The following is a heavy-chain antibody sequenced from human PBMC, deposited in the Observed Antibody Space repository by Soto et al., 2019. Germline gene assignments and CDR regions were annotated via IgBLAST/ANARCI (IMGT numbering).Heavy chain of an antibody. V-gene: IGHV1-24*01. D-gene: IGHD6-19*01. CDR3: ATASIAVAGPAFDY. CDR1: GYTLTELS. CDR2: FDPEDGET. J-gene: IGHJ4*02. Sequence: ASVKVSCKVSGYTLTELSMHWVRQAPGKGLEWMGGFDPEDGETIYAQKFQGRVTMTEDTSTDTAYMELSSLRSEDTAVYYCATASIAVAGPAFDYWGQGTLVTVSS.